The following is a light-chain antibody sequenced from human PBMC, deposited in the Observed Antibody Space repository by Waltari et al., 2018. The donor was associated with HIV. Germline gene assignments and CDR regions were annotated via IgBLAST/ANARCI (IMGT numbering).Light chain of an antibody. CDR2: EVS. V-gene: IGLV2-14*01. CDR1: SRDIGGYNS. CDR3: SSYRSSSVR. J-gene: IGLJ2*01. Sequence: QSALTQPASVSGSPGQSITISCTGTSRDIGGYNSVSWYQQHPGTAPKLLIYEVSNRPSGVSARFSGSKSGNTASLTISGLQAEDEADYYCSSYRSSSVRFGGGTKLTVL.